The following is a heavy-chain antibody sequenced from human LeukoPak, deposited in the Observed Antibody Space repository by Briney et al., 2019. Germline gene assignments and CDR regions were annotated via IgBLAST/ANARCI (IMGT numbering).Heavy chain of an antibody. CDR3: ARSGSYYHYYYMDV. CDR2: IIPIFGTA. V-gene: IGHV1-69*06. D-gene: IGHD1-26*01. J-gene: IGHJ6*03. Sequence: GASVKVSCKASGGTFSSYAISWVRQAPGQGLEWMGGIIPIFGTANYAQKFQGRVTITADKSTSTAYMELSSLRSEDTAVYYCARSGSYYHYYYMDVWGKGTTVTVSS. CDR1: GGTFSSYA.